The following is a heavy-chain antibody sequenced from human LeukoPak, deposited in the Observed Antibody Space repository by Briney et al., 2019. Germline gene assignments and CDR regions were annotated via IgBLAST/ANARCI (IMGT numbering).Heavy chain of an antibody. V-gene: IGHV4-38-2*02. CDR1: GYSISSGYY. J-gene: IGHJ4*02. CDR2: IHHSGST. CDR3: ARRQVYYDSSGHFN. D-gene: IGHD3-22*01. Sequence: SETLSLTCSVSGYSISSGYYWGWIRQPPGKGLEWIGSIHHSGSTYYNPSLKSRVTISVDTSKNQFSLRLSSVTAADTAVYYCARRQVYYDSSGHFNWGQGTLVTVSS.